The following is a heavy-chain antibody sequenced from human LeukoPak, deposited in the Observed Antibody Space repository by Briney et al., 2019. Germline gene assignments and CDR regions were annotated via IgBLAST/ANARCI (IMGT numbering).Heavy chain of an antibody. CDR3: ARVGNDYGDSAFDY. J-gene: IGHJ4*02. V-gene: IGHV2-70*04. CDR1: GFSLSTSGTR. D-gene: IGHD4-17*01. CDR2: IDWDDDK. Sequence: SGPTLVNPTQTLTLTCTFSGFSLSTSGTRVSWIRQPPGKALEWLARIDWDDDKFYSTSLKTRLTISKDTSKNQVVLTMTNMDPVDTATYYCARVGNDYGDSAFDYWGQGTLVTVSS.